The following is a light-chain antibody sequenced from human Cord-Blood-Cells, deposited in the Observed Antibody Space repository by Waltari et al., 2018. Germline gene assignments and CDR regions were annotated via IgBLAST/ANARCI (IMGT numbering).Light chain of an antibody. CDR3: QAWDSSTVV. V-gene: IGLV3-1*01. CDR2: QDS. Sequence: SYELTQPPYVSVSPGQQARSTCSGDKAGDKYDGLYQQEPCQSPVLVIYQDSKRPSGIPERFSGSNSRNTATLTISGTQAMDEADYYSQAWDSSTVVFGGGTKLTVL. J-gene: IGLJ2*01. CDR1: KAGDKY.